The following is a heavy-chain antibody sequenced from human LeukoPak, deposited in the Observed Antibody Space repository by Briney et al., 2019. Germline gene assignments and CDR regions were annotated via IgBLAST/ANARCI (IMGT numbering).Heavy chain of an antibody. CDR1: GGTFSSYA. CDR2: IIPIFGTA. CDR3: ARAGLTTRHSYTVGAFDI. D-gene: IGHD1-26*01. Sequence: ASVKVSCKASGGTFSSYAISWVRQAPGQGLEWMGGIIPIFGTANYAQKFQGRVTITADKSTSTAYMELSSLRSEDTAVYYCARAGLTTRHSYTVGAFDIWGQGTMVTVSS. J-gene: IGHJ3*02. V-gene: IGHV1-69*06.